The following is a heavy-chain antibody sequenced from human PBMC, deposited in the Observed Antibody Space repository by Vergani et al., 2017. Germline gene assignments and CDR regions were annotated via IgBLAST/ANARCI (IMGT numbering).Heavy chain of an antibody. CDR2: ISYDGSNK. V-gene: IGHV3-30*18. J-gene: IGHJ4*02. CDR3: AKVGAIFGVVINTQEPSDDY. D-gene: IGHD3-3*01. CDR1: GFTFSSYG. Sequence: QVQLVESGGGVVQPGRSLRLSCAASGFTFSSYGMHWVRQAPGKGLEWVAVISYDGSNKYYADSVKGRFTISRDNSKNTLYLQMNSLRAEDTAVYYCAKVGAIFGVVINTQEPSDDYWGQGTLVTVSS.